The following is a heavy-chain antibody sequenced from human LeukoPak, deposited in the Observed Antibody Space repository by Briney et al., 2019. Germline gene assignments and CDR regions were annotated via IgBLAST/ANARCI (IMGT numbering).Heavy chain of an antibody. V-gene: IGHV3-30-3*01. D-gene: IGHD2-2*02. CDR1: GFTFSSYA. CDR2: ISHDGSNK. Sequence: GRSLRLSCAASGFTFSSYAMHWVRQAPGKGLEWVAVISHDGSNKYYADSVKGRFSISRDNSKNTLYLQMNSLRAEDTAVYYCARVSLDCSSTSCYIVDYYYYMDVWGKGTTVTVSS. CDR3: ARVSLDCSSTSCYIVDYYYYMDV. J-gene: IGHJ6*03.